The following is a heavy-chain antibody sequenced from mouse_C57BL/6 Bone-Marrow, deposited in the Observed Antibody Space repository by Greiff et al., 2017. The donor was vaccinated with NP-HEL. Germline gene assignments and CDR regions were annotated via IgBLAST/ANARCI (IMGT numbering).Heavy chain of an antibody. CDR3: ARNYYGSTWFAY. D-gene: IGHD1-1*01. J-gene: IGHJ3*01. V-gene: IGHV2-2*01. Sequence: QVQLQQSGPGLVQPSQSLSITCTVSGFSLTSYGVHWVRQSPGKGLEWLGVIWSGGSTDYYAAFISRLSISKENSKSQVFFKMNSLQADDTAIYYCARNYYGSTWFAYWGQGTLVTVSA. CDR2: IWSGGST. CDR1: GFSLTSYG.